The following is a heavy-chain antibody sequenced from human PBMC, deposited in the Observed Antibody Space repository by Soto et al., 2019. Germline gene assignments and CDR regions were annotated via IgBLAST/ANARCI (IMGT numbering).Heavy chain of an antibody. Sequence: QVQLVQSGTEVKKPGASVKVSCKAAGYTFTTYGISWVRQAPGQGLEWMGWISPYNGNIDYAQKVQGRVTMSADTPTSTAYMEVRSLRSDDTAVYYCARERLGDLSFDFWGLGTLVTVSS. CDR1: GYTFTTYG. V-gene: IGHV1-18*01. CDR3: ARERLGDLSFDF. J-gene: IGHJ4*02. CDR2: ISPYNGNI. D-gene: IGHD3-16*02.